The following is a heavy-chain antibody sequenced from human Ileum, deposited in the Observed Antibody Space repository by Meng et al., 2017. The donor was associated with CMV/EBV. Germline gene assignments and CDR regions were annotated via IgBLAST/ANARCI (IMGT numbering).Heavy chain of an antibody. V-gene: IGHV3-33*01. D-gene: IGHD5-12*01. CDR2: IWYDGSNK. Sequence: GGSLRLSCAASGFTFSSYGMHWVRQAPGKGLEWVAVIWYDGSNKYYADSVKGRFTISRDNSKNTLYLQMNSLRAEDTAVYYCATIGLDSGYDSDWGQGTLVTVSS. CDR1: GFTFSSYG. CDR3: ATIGLDSGYDSD. J-gene: IGHJ4*02.